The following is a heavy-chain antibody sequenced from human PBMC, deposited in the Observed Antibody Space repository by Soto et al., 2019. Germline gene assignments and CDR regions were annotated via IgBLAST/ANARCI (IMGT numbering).Heavy chain of an antibody. CDR3: AGTYGSADS. Sequence: VQLVESGGGLVRPGGSLSLSCAASGFGFTFSNYYMNWIRQAPGKGLEWVASISSSGHMTFYAPSVTGRFTISRDNGKNSLYLQMNSLRAEDTGVYFCAGTYGSADSWGPGTLVTVSS. J-gene: IGHJ5*01. CDR2: ISSSGHMT. D-gene: IGHD3-10*01. CDR1: GFGFTFSNYY. V-gene: IGHV3-11*04.